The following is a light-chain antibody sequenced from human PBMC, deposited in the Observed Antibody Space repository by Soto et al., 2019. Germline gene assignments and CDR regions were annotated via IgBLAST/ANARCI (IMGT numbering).Light chain of an antibody. CDR2: DVS. J-gene: IGLJ2*01. CDR3: CSYAGSYTHVV. Sequence: QSALTQPRSVSGSPGQSVTISCTGTSCDVGGYNYVSWYQQHPGKAPKLMIYDVSKRPSGVPDRFSGSKSGNTASLTISGLQAEDEADYYCCSYAGSYTHVVFGGGTKLTVL. CDR1: SCDVGGYNY. V-gene: IGLV2-11*01.